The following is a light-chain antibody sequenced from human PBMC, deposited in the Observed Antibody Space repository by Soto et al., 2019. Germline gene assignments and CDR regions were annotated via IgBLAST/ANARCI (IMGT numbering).Light chain of an antibody. CDR1: QSVGSY. Sequence: EIVLTQSPATLSLSPGERATLSCRASQSVGSYLAWYQQKPGQAPRLLINNASNRATGIPARFSGSGSGTDFALTISSLEPGDFAVYYCQQRSNWPSFTFGPGTKVDIK. V-gene: IGKV3-11*01. CDR2: NAS. CDR3: QQRSNWPSFT. J-gene: IGKJ3*01.